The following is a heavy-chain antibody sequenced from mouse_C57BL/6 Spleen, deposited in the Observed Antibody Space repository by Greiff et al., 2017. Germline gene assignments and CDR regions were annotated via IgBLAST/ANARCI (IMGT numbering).Heavy chain of an antibody. CDR1: GYAFTNYL. J-gene: IGHJ3*01. Sequence: QVQLKESGAELVRPGTSVKVSCKASGYAFTNYLIEWVKQRPGQGLEWIGVINPGSGGTNYNEKFKGKATLTADKSSSTAYMQLSSLTSEDSAVYFCARERYYGSSPFAYWGQGTLVTVSA. CDR3: ARERYYGSSPFAY. D-gene: IGHD1-1*01. CDR2: INPGSGGT. V-gene: IGHV1-54*01.